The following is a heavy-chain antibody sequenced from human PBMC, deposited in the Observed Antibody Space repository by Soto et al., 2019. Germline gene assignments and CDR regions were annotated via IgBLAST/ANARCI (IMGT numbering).Heavy chain of an antibody. V-gene: IGHV1-18*01. D-gene: IGHD2-15*01. CDR1: GYTFTSYG. CDR3: ARDLSIVAYYYGMDV. Sequence: QVQLVQSGAEVKKPGASVKVSCKASGYTFTSYGISWVRQAPGQGLEWMGWISAYNGNTNYAQKLQGRVTMTTDTSTSPAYKELRSMRSDATAVYYCARDLSIVAYYYGMDVWGQGTTVTVSS. CDR2: ISAYNGNT. J-gene: IGHJ6*02.